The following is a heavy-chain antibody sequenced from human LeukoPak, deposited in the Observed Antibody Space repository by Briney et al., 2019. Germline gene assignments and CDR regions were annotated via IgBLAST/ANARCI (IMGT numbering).Heavy chain of an antibody. CDR2: IRYDGSNK. Sequence: GGPLRLSCAASGFTFSSYGMHWVRQAPGKGLEWVAFIRYDGSNKYYADSVKGRFTISRDNSKNTLYLQMNSLRAEDTAVYYCAKGLTGYSYGLSDYWGQGTLVTVSS. CDR3: AKGLTGYSYGLSDY. D-gene: IGHD5-18*01. CDR1: GFTFSSYG. J-gene: IGHJ4*02. V-gene: IGHV3-30*02.